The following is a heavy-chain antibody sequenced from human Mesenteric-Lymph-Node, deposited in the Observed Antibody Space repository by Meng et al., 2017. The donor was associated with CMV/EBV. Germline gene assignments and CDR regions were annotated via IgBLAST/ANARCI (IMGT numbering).Heavy chain of an antibody. Sequence: GSLRLSCAVYGGSFSGYYWSWIRQPPGKGLEWIGEINHSGSTNYNPSLKSRVTILVDTSKNQFSLKLSSVTAADTAVYYCARGASVSNPSPDYYYYYGMDVWGQGTTVTVSS. V-gene: IGHV4-34*01. D-gene: IGHD5/OR15-5a*01. CDR1: GGSFSGYY. J-gene: IGHJ6*02. CDR3: ARGASVSNPSPDYYYYYGMDV. CDR2: INHSGST.